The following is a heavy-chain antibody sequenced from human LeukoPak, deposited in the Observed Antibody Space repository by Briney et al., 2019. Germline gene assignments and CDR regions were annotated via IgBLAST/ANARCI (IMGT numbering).Heavy chain of an antibody. CDR3: ARGRGADYGGKAGYFDY. D-gene: IGHD4-23*01. CDR1: GFTFSGFG. CDR2: IWYDGSNK. Sequence: GGSLRLSCAASGFTFSGFGMHWVRQAPGKGLEWVAVIWYDGSNKYYADSVKGRFTISRDNPKNTLYVQMNSLRAEDTAVYYCARGRGADYGGKAGYFDYWGQGTLVTVSS. J-gene: IGHJ4*02. V-gene: IGHV3-33*01.